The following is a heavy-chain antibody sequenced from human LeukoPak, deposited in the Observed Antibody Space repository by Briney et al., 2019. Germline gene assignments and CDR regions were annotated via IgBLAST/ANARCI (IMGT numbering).Heavy chain of an antibody. CDR1: GGTFSSYA. V-gene: IGHV1-69*06. J-gene: IGHJ4*02. CDR3: ARDPRGGYDWFDY. D-gene: IGHD5-12*01. Sequence: APVKVSCKASGGTFSSYAISWVRQAPGQGLEWMGGIIPIFGTANYAQKFQGRVAITADKSTSTAYMELSSLRSEDTAVYYCARDPRGGYDWFDYWGQGTLVTVSS. CDR2: IIPIFGTA.